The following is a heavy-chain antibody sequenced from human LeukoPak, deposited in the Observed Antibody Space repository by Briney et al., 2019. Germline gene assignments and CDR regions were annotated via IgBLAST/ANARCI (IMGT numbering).Heavy chain of an antibody. Sequence: ASVRGSCKASGDTVTSYDINSGRQATGQGLEWMGEMNPNSGNTGYAQKFQGRVTITRNTSISTAYMELSSLRSDDTAVYYCARGRYYDSSGYYGDFDYWGQGTLVTVSS. D-gene: IGHD3-22*01. CDR3: ARGRYYDSSGYYGDFDY. CDR1: GDTVTSYD. CDR2: MNPNSGNT. V-gene: IGHV1-8*03. J-gene: IGHJ4*02.